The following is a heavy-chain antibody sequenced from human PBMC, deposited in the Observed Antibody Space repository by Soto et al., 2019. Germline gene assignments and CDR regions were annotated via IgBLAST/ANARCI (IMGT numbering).Heavy chain of an antibody. V-gene: IGHV4-34*01. J-gene: IGHJ6*02. CDR3: ASTPGRFWSGYSYDYYYYGMDV. Sequence: PSETLSLTCAVYGGSFSGYYWSWIRQPPGKGLEWIGEINHSGSTNYNPSLKSRVTISVDTSKNQFSLKLSSVTAADTAVYYCASTPGRFWSGYSYDYYYYGMDVWGQGTTVTVS. D-gene: IGHD3-3*01. CDR1: GGSFSGYY. CDR2: INHSGST.